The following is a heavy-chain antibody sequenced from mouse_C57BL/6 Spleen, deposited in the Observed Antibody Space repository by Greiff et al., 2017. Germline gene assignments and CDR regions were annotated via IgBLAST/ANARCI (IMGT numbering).Heavy chain of an antibody. D-gene: IGHD1-1*01. J-gene: IGHJ2*01. CDR1: GYTFTRYT. CDR2: INPSSGYT. V-gene: IGHV1-4*01. CDR3: ARRGGSSDYFDY. Sequence: QVQLQPSGAELARPGASVTMSCKASGYTFTRYTMHWVKQRPGQGLEWIGYINPSSGYTKYNQKFKDKATLTADKSSSTAYMQLSSLTSEDSAVYYWARRGGSSDYFDYWGQGTTLTVSS.